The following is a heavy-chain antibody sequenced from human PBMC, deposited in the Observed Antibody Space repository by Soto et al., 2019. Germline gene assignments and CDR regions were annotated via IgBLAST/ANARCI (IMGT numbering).Heavy chain of an antibody. V-gene: IGHV3-7*03. CDR2: IKQDGSET. D-gene: IGHD6-13*01. CDR3: ARVAKTSSSWDY. J-gene: IGHJ4*02. Sequence: VQLVESGGGLVQPGWSLRLSCAASGFTFSNYGMSWVRQAPGKGLQWVANIKQDGSETYYVDSGKGRFTISRDNAKNSLYLQMNSLRAEDTAVYYCARVAKTSSSWDYWGQGTLVSVAS. CDR1: GFTFSNYG.